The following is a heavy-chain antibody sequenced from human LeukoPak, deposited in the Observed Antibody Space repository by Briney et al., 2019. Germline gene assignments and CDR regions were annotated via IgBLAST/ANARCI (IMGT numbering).Heavy chain of an antibody. V-gene: IGHV1-18*01. J-gene: IGHJ5*02. CDR1: GYTFINYG. CDR2: ISDHNGNT. Sequence: ASVKVSCKASGYTFINYGVTWVRQAPGQGLEWMGSISDHNGNTNYAQKFQGRVTMTRDTSISTAYMELSRLRSDDTAVYYCARDKYSSGWYNWFDPWGQGTLVTVSS. D-gene: IGHD6-19*01. CDR3: ARDKYSSGWYNWFDP.